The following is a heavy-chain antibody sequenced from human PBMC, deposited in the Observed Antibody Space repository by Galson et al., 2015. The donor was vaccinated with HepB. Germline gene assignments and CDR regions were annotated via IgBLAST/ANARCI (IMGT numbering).Heavy chain of an antibody. Sequence: SVKVSCKASGYTFTGYYMHWVRQAPGQGLEWMGWINPNSGGTNYAQKFQGWVTMTRDTSISTAYMELSRLRSDDTAVYYCARVGIQLWREMDYYYGMDVWGQGTTVTVSS. V-gene: IGHV1-2*04. CDR1: GYTFTGYY. D-gene: IGHD5-18*01. CDR3: ARVGIQLWREMDYYYGMDV. J-gene: IGHJ6*02. CDR2: INPNSGGT.